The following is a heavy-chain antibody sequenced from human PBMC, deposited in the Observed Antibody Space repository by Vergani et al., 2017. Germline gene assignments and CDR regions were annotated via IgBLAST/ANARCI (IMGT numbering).Heavy chain of an antibody. V-gene: IGHV4-59*01. J-gene: IGHJ4*02. CDR2: IYYSGST. D-gene: IGHD6-19*01. CDR1: GGSISSYY. Sequence: QVQLQESGPGLVKPSETLSLTCTVSGGSISSYYWSWIRQPPGKGLEWIGYIYYSGSTNYNPSLKSRVTISVDTSKNQFSLKLSSVTAADTAVYYCARGSRSSSGWYEFDYWGQGTLVTVSS. CDR3: ARGSRSSSGWYEFDY.